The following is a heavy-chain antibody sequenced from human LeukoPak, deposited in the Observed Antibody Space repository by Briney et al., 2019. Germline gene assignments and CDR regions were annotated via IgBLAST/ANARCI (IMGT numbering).Heavy chain of an antibody. D-gene: IGHD3-16*02. Sequence: GGSLRLSCAASGFTFSDYYMSWIRQARGKGLEWVSYISSSGSTIYYADSVKGRFTISRDNAKNSLYLQMNSLRAEDTAVYYCARNRELSLSFDYWGQGTLVTVSS. CDR2: ISSSGSTI. CDR1: GFTFSDYY. CDR3: ARNRELSLSFDY. V-gene: IGHV3-11*04. J-gene: IGHJ4*02.